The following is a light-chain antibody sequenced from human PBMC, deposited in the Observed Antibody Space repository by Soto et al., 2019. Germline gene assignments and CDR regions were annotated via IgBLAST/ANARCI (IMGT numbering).Light chain of an antibody. Sequence: EVELTQSPGTLSLSPGDTATLSCGASQSVTSNYLAWYQQKAGQPPRLLIYGASTRASGIPDRFSGSGSVTGFTLTIDSLEPEDVAEDDCQKDGTSPRTFGRGTKVEIK. V-gene: IGKV3-20*01. J-gene: IGKJ1*01. CDR2: GAS. CDR3: QKDGTSPRT. CDR1: QSVTSNY.